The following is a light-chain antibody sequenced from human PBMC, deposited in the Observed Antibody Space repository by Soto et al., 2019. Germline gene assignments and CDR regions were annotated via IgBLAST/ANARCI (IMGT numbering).Light chain of an antibody. V-gene: IGLV1-51*02. J-gene: IGLJ1*01. CDR3: GTWDSSLSVFV. CDR2: EDN. Sequence: QSVLTQPPSVSAAPGQMVTFSCSGSSSNIGKNYVSWYQQVPGTAPKLLIYEDNKRRSGIPDRFSGSKSGTSATLGITGLQPGDEADYYCGTWDSSLSVFVFGTGTKLTVL. CDR1: SSNIGKNY.